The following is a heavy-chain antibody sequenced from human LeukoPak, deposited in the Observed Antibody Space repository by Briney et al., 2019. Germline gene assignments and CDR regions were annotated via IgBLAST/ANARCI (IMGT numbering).Heavy chain of an antibody. D-gene: IGHD2-8*01. V-gene: IGHV3-21*01. CDR1: GFTFSSYS. CDR2: ISRSSRYI. CDR3: ARDLFCSYGICPV. J-gene: IGHJ6*02. Sequence: GGSLRLSCAASGFTFSSYSMNWVRQAPGKGPEWVSSISRSSRYIYYADSVKGRFTISRDDAKNSPFLQMNSLRADDTAVYYCARDLFCSYGICPVWGQGTTVTVSS.